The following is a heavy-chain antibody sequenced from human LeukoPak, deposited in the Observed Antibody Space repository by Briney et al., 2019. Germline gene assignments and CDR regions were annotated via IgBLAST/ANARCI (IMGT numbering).Heavy chain of an antibody. CDR3: ARDASYCGGDCYPDAFDI. D-gene: IGHD2-21*02. Sequence: PSGTLSLTCAVSGGSISSSNWWSWVRQPPGKGLEWIGEIYHSGSTNYNPSLKSRVTISVDKSKNQFSLKLSSVTAADTAVYYCARDASYCGGDCYPDAFDIWGQGTMVTVSS. CDR2: IYHSGST. CDR1: GGSISSSNW. J-gene: IGHJ3*02. V-gene: IGHV4-4*02.